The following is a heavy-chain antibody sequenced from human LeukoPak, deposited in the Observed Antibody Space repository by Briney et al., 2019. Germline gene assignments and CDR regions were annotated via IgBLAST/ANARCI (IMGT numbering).Heavy chain of an antibody. CDR1: GFSVTTSY. Sequence: GGSLRVSCAASGFSVTTSYMSWVRQAPGKGLEWVSVNYSGGSTSHADSVKGRFTVSRDDSKNMVYLQMNSMRHDDTAVYYCARRAYDAFDIWGQGTMVTVSS. J-gene: IGHJ3*02. V-gene: IGHV3-66*04. CDR3: ARRAYDAFDI. CDR2: NYSGGST.